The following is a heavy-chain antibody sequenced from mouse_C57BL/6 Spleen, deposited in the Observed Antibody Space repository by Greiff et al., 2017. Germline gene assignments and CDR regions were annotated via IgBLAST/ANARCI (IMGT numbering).Heavy chain of an antibody. CDR1: GYTFTSYW. CDR2: IDPSDSYT. V-gene: IGHV1-69*01. J-gene: IGHJ2*01. Sequence: QVQLQQSGAELVMPGASVKLSCKASGYTFTSYWMHWVKQRPGQGLEWIGEIDPSDSYTNYNQKFKGKSTLTVDKSSSTAYMQLSSLTSEDSAVYYCARSRVATDYWGQGTTLTVSS. D-gene: IGHD1-1*02. CDR3: ARSRVATDY.